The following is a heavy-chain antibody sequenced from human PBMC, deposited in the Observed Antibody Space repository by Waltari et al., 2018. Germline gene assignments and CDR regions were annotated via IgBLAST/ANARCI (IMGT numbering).Heavy chain of an antibody. V-gene: IGHV2-5*01. CDR2: IYWNDDK. D-gene: IGHD2-15*01. Sequence: QITLKESGPTLVKPTQTLTLTCTFSGFSLSTSGVGVGWIRQPPGKALEWLALIYWNDDKRYSPSLKSRLTITKDTSNNQVVLTMTNMDPVDTATYYCAHRRFGDGGNGFDYWGQGTLVTVSS. CDR3: AHRRFGDGGNGFDY. J-gene: IGHJ4*02. CDR1: GFSLSTSGVG.